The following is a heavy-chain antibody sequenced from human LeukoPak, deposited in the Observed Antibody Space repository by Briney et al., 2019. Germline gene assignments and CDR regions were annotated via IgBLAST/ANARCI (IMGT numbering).Heavy chain of an antibody. CDR1: GGSISSYY. J-gene: IGHJ4*02. V-gene: IGHV4-4*07. D-gene: IGHD6-13*01. CDR3: ARDLGIAAAGTGYFNY. CDR2: IYTSGST. Sequence: SETLSLTCTVSGGSISSYYWSWIRQPAGKGLEWIGRIYTSGSTNYNPSLKSRVTMSVDTSKNQFSLKLSSVTAADTAVYYCARDLGIAAAGTGYFNYWGQGTLVTVSS.